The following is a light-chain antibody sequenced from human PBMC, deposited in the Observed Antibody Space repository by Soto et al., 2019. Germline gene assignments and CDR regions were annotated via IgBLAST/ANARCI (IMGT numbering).Light chain of an antibody. CDR2: GAS. V-gene: IGKV3-20*01. CDR1: QSVSSSY. CDR3: PQYGSSPRT. J-gene: IGKJ1*01. Sequence: ERVMTQSPATLSVSPGETATLSCRASQSVSSSYLAWYQQKPGQAPRLLIYGASSRATGIPDRFSGSGSGTDFTLTISRLEPEDFAVYYCPQYGSSPRTFGQGTMVDIK.